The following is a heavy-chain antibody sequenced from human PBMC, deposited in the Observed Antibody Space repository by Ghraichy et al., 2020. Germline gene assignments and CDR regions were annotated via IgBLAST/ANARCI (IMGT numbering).Heavy chain of an antibody. CDR1: GYTFTSYG. V-gene: IGHV1-18*04. Sequence: ASVKVSCKASGYTFTSYGISWVRQAPGQGLEWMGWISAYNGNTNYAQKLQGRVTMTTDTSTSTAYMELRSLRSDDTAVYYCARETDTVTLEPSFDYWGQGTLVTVSS. CDR2: ISAYNGNT. D-gene: IGHD4-17*01. CDR3: ARETDTVTLEPSFDY. J-gene: IGHJ4*02.